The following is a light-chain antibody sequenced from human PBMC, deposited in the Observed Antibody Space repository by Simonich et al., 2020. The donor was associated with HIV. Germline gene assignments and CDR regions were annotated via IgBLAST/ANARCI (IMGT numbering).Light chain of an antibody. CDR2: GNT. CDR1: SSNIGAGYD. V-gene: IGLV1-40*01. J-gene: IGLJ3*02. CDR3: QSYDSVFWV. Sequence: QSVLTQPPSVSGAPGQRVTFSCTGSSSNIGAGYDVHWYQQLPGTAPKLLIFGNTHRPSGVPDRFSGSKSGTSASLAITGLQAEDEADYYCQSYDSVFWVFGGGTKLTVL.